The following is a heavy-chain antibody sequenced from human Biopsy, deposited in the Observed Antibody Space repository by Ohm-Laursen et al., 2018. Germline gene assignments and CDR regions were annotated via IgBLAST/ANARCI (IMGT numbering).Heavy chain of an antibody. CDR2: INHSVRT. CDR1: GESFNGYY. Sequence: SQTLSLTCAVSGESFNGYYWSWIRQTPGKGLEWIGEINHSVRTNYNPSLKSRVTISVDTSKNQFSLKVRSVTAADTAVYYCVRGVDYYDPYHYYALDVWGQGTTVTVSS. V-gene: IGHV4-34*01. CDR3: VRGVDYYDPYHYYALDV. J-gene: IGHJ6*02. D-gene: IGHD3-22*01.